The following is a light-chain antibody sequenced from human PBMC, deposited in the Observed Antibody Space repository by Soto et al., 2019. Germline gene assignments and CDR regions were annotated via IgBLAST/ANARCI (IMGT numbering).Light chain of an antibody. CDR1: SSNIGAGSY. V-gene: IGLV1-40*01. CDR3: QSYDNSLNGWV. Sequence: QSVLTQPPSVSGAPGQRVTISCTGSSSNIGAGSYVHWYQQLPGTAPKLLIYGDSNRPSWVPDRISGSKSGTSASLAITGLQADDEADYYCQSYDNSLNGWVFGGGTQLTVL. CDR2: GDS. J-gene: IGLJ3*02.